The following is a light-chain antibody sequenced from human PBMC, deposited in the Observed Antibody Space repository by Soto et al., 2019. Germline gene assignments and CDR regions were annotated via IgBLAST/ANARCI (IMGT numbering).Light chain of an antibody. Sequence: DIQMTQSPSSLSASVGDRVTITCRASQSISSYLNWYQQKPGEAPKLPIYAASSLQSGVPSRFSGSGSGTDFTLTISSLQPEDFATYYCQQSYSTPPYTFGQGTKVDIK. V-gene: IGKV1-39*01. CDR2: AAS. CDR3: QQSYSTPPYT. CDR1: QSISSY. J-gene: IGKJ2*01.